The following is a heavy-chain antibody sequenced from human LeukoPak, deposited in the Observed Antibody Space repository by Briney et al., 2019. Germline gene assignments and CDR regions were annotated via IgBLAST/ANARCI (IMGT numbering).Heavy chain of an antibody. CDR3: ARAKSGYLYYFDY. CDR1: GGTFSSYA. Sequence: SLKVSCKASGGTFSSYAISWVRQAPGQGLEWMGGIIPIFGTANYAQKFQGRVTITADESTSTAYMELSSLRSEDTAVYYCARAKSGYLYYFDYWGQGTLVTVSS. CDR2: IIPIFGTA. V-gene: IGHV1-69*13. D-gene: IGHD5-12*01. J-gene: IGHJ4*02.